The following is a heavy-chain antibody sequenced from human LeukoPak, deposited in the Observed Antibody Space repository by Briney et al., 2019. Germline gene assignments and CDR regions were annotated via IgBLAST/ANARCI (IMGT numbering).Heavy chain of an antibody. CDR2: IRHDGSDK. CDR1: GFTFGSYG. CDR3: ARKKSVYRSSSSTYYYMDV. V-gene: IGHV3-30*02. Sequence: GGSLRLSCAASGFTFGSYGVHWVRQAPGKGLEWVAFIRHDGSDKYYADSVKGRFTISRDNSKSTLYLQMNSLRAEDTAVYHCARKKSVYRSSSSTYYYMDVWGKGTTVTVSS. D-gene: IGHD6-6*01. J-gene: IGHJ6*03.